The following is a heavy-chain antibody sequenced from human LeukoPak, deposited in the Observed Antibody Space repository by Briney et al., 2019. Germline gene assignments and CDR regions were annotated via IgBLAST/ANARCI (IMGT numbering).Heavy chain of an antibody. V-gene: IGHV3-23*01. CDR3: AKNGDRGAYCSGGTCYPYYYYCMDV. D-gene: IGHD2-15*01. CDR1: GITFSSYG. J-gene: IGHJ6*03. Sequence: GGTLRLSCAASGITFSSYGMSWVRQAPGKGLEWVSAISTTGGTTYYADSVKGRFTISRDNSKNTLYLQMNSLRAEDTAIYYCAKNGDRGAYCSGGTCYPYYYYCMDVWGKGTTVTISS. CDR2: ISTTGGTT.